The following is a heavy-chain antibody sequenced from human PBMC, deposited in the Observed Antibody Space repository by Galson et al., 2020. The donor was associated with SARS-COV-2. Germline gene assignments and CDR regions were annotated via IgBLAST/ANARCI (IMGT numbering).Heavy chain of an antibody. J-gene: IGHJ3*02. D-gene: IGHD3-10*01. CDR2: IYTRGST. Sequence: SETLSLTCTVSGGSISSYYWSWIRQPAGKGLEWIGRIYTRGSTNYNPSLKSRVTMSVDTSKNQFSLKLSSVTAADTAVYYCARDYHRVLLWFGEARVEGGDAFDIWGQGTMVTVSS. CDR1: GGSISSYY. V-gene: IGHV4-4*07. CDR3: ARDYHRVLLWFGEARVEGGDAFDI.